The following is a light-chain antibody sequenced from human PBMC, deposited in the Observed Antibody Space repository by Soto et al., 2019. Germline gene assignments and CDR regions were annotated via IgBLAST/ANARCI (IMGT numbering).Light chain of an antibody. CDR2: EVN. CDR3: TSYAGGNNV. CDR1: SSDVGGYNF. Sequence: QSVLTQPPSASGSPGQSVTISCTGTSSDVGGYNFVSWYQQYPGKVPKLMVYEVNKRPSGVPDRFSGSKSGNTASLTVSGLQADDDADYYCTSYAGGNNVFGTGTKVTVL. V-gene: IGLV2-8*01. J-gene: IGLJ1*01.